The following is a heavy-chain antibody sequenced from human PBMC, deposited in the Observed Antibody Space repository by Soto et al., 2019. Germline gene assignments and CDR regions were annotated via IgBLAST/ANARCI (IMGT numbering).Heavy chain of an antibody. J-gene: IGHJ4*02. V-gene: IGHV4-39*01. CDR3: ARHYYDILTGYLTPSDY. D-gene: IGHD3-9*01. Sequence: SETLSLTCTVSGGSISSSSYYWGWIRQPPGKGLEWIGSIYYSGSTYYNPSLKSRVTISVDTSKNQFSLKLSSVTAADTAVYYCARHYYDILTGYLTPSDYWGQGTLVTVSS. CDR2: IYYSGST. CDR1: GGSISSSSYY.